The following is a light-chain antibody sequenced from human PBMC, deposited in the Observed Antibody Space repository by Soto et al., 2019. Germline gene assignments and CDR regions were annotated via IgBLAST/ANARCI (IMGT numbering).Light chain of an antibody. CDR3: QQYNNWPPRT. Sequence: EIVMTQSPATLSLSPVERATLSCRASESVSTNLAWYQQKPCQAPRLLVYGASTRATGIPARFSGSGSGTEFTLTISSLQSEDFAVYYCQQYNNWPPRTFGQGTKVDIK. V-gene: IGKV3-15*01. CDR1: ESVSTN. CDR2: GAS. J-gene: IGKJ1*01.